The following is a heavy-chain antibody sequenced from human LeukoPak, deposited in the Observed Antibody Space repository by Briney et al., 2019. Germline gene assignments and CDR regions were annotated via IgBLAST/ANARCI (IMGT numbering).Heavy chain of an antibody. CDR2: IYPGDSDT. V-gene: IGHV5-51*01. Sequence: GESLKISCEGSGYRFTTYWIGWVRQMPGKGLEWMGIIYPGDSDTKYSPSFQGQVTISADKSISTACLQWSSLKASDTAIYYCARLTTVLTPINYWGQGTLVTVSS. J-gene: IGHJ4*02. CDR3: ARLTTVLTPINY. CDR1: GYRFTTYW. D-gene: IGHD4-23*01.